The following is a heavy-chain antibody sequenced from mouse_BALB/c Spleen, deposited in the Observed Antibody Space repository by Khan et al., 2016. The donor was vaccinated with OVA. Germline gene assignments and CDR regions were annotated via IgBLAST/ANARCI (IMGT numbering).Heavy chain of an antibody. V-gene: IGHV1-20*02. CDR3: TRIYRSDFDF. J-gene: IGHJ2*01. CDR1: GYSFTGYF. D-gene: IGHD1-1*01. Sequence: EVQLQQSGPELVKPGASVKISCKASGYSFTGYFMNWVMQSHGKSLEWIGRINPHIGETFYNRKFEGKATLTVDESSNTVHMELRSLASEDSAVYYCTRIYRSDFDFWGQGTTLTVSS. CDR2: INPHIGET.